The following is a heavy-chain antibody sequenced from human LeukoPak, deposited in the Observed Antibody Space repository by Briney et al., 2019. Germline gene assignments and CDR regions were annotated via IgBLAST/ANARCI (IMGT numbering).Heavy chain of an antibody. J-gene: IGHJ6*03. CDR2: ISAYNGNT. CDR1: GYTFTSYG. Sequence: ASVKVSCKTSGYTFTSYGISWVRQAPGQGLEWMGWISAYNGNTHYAQRLHGRVTMTTDTSKRTGYMDLRSLRSDDTAVYYCARVRDYYYMDVWGKGTTVTVSS. V-gene: IGHV1-18*01. CDR3: ARVRDYYYMDV.